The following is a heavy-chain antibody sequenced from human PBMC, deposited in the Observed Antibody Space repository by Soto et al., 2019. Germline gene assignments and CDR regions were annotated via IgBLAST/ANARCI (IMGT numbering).Heavy chain of an antibody. J-gene: IGHJ4*02. CDR2: ISGSGGST. V-gene: IGHV3-23*01. D-gene: IGHD3-10*01. Sequence: PGGSLRLSCAAPGFTFSSYAMSWVRQAPGKGLEWVSAISGSGGSTYYADSVKGRFTVSRDNSKNTLYLQMNSLRAEDTAVYYCAKSYGSGSYYNDYWGQGTLVTVSS. CDR1: GFTFSSYA. CDR3: AKSYGSGSYYNDY.